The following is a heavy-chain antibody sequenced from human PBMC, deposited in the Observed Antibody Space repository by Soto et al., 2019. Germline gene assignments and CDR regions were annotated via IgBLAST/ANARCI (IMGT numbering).Heavy chain of an antibody. CDR1: GGSLSGYY. V-gene: IGHV4-4*07. Sequence: AETLSLTCTVSGGSLSGYYWSWIRQSAGKGLEWIGRIHSSGRTNYNPSLSSRVSMSVDVSKSQFALNLTSVTAADTAVYYCVKVDWLIVGQAFDIWGQGTMVTVSS. CDR2: IHSSGRT. J-gene: IGHJ3*02. D-gene: IGHD1-26*01. CDR3: VKVDWLIVGQAFDI.